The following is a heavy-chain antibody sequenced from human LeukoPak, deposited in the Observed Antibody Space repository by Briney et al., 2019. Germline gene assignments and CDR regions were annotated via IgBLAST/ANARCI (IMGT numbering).Heavy chain of an antibody. Sequence: SETLSLTCTVSGDSISSSSYYWGWLPQPPGKGLEWIGTIHYSGRTCHNPSLKSRVIIFIDTSKNHFSLQLTCVTAADTAIYFCSRHRGPIGLDSGGKGTLVTVSS. CDR2: IHYSGRT. CDR1: GDSISSSSYY. V-gene: IGHV4-39*01. D-gene: IGHD3-9*01. J-gene: IGHJ4*02. CDR3: SRHRGPIGLDS.